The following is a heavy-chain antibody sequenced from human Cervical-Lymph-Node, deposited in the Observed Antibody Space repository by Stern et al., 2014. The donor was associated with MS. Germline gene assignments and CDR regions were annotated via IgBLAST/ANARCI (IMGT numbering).Heavy chain of an antibody. Sequence: QLQLQESGPGLVKPSETLSLTCTVSGDSVTNDLYYWGWLRQSPGKGLEWIGNIYYSGSTQYNPSLKSRVTISLDTSRNRFSLKLSFVTAADTAVYYCATTATRYFYGYRGWFDPWGQGTLVTVSS. D-gene: IGHD3-16*01. CDR1: GDSVTNDLYY. J-gene: IGHJ5*02. CDR3: ATTATRYFYGYRGWFDP. V-gene: IGHV4-39*02. CDR2: IYYSGST.